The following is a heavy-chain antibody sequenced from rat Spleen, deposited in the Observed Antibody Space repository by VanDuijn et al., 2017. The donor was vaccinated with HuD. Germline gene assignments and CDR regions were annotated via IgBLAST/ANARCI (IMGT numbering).Heavy chain of an antibody. D-gene: IGHD1-1*01. Sequence: EVQLVESDGGLVQPGRSLKVSCAASGFTFSDYGMAWVRQTPTKGLEWVASISPSGGGTYYRDSVKGRFTVSRDNARGTQYLQMDSLRSEDTATYYCTTMVGWGQGVMVTISS. CDR3: TTMVG. J-gene: IGHJ2*01. CDR1: GFTFSDYG. V-gene: IGHV5S13*01. CDR2: ISPSGGGT.